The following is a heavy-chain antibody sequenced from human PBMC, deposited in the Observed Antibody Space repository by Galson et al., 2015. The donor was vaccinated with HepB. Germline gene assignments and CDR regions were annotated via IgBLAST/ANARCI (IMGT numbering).Heavy chain of an antibody. CDR3: ASLDSSSPFDAFDI. D-gene: IGHD6-13*01. V-gene: IGHV1-69*04. CDR2: IIPILGIT. J-gene: IGHJ3*02. Sequence: SVKVPCKASGGTFSSYAISWVRQAPGQGLEWMGRIIPILGITNYAQKFQGRVTITADKSTSTTYMELSSLRSEDTAVYYCASLDSSSPFDAFDIWGQGTMVTVSS. CDR1: GGTFSSYA.